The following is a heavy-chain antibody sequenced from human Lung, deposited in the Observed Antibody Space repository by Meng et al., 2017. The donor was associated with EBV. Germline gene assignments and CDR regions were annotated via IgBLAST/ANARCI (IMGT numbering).Heavy chain of an antibody. Sequence: EVQLVESGXGVVRPGGSLSLSCAASGFTFDDYGMSWVRQGPGKGLEWVSGIKWSGASTAYADSVKGRFTISRDNAKNSLYLQMNSLRAEDTALYHCARVGGSYDPPHYFDYWGQGTLVTVSS. CDR2: IKWSGAST. D-gene: IGHD1-26*01. J-gene: IGHJ4*02. CDR3: ARVGGSYDPPHYFDY. CDR1: GFTFDDYG. V-gene: IGHV3-20*01.